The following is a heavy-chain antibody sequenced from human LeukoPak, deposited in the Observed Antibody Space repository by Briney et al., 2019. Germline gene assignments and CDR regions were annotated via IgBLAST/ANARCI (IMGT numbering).Heavy chain of an antibody. Sequence: GGSLRLSCAASGFTFSSYSMNWVRQAPGKGLEWASYISSSSSTIYYADSVKGRFTISRDNAKNSLYLQMNSLRAEDTAVYYCARAHAYYYDSSGYYYPSGVYYWGQGTLVTVSS. CDR1: GFTFSSYS. J-gene: IGHJ4*02. CDR3: ARAHAYYYDSSGYYYPSGVYY. CDR2: ISSSSSTI. D-gene: IGHD3-22*01. V-gene: IGHV3-48*01.